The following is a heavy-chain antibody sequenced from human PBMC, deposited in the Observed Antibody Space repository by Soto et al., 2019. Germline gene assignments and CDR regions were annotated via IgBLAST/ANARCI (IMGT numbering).Heavy chain of an antibody. CDR3: PRAVTYHDSWSGEYKPKYYYYYMDI. V-gene: IGHV3-7*01. Sequence: GGSLRLSCAASGFTFSSYWMSWVRQAPGKGLEWVANIKQDGSEKYYVDSVKGRFTISRDNAKNSLYLQMNSLRAEDTAVYYCPRAVTYHDSWSGEYKPKYYYYYMDIWGKGKTVNVSS. D-gene: IGHD3-3*01. CDR2: IKQDGSEK. J-gene: IGHJ6*03. CDR1: GFTFSSYW.